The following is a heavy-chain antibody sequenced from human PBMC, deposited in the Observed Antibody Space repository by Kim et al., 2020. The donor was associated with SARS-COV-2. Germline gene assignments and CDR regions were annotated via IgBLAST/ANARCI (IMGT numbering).Heavy chain of an antibody. V-gene: IGHV4-4*02. CDR1: GGSISSSNW. CDR2: IYHSGST. CDR3: ASLGDMYSSTYDY. J-gene: IGHJ4*01. D-gene: IGHD6-13*01. Sequence: SETLSLTCAVSGGSISSSNWWSWVRQPPGKGLEWIGEIYHSGSTNYNPSLKSRVTISVDKTKNQFSLKLSSVTAAGAAVDYCASLGDMYSSTYDYWGQGTLVTVSS.